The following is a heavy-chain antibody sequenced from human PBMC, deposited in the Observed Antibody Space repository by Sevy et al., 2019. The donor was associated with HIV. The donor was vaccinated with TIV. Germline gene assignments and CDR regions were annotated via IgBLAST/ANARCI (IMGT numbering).Heavy chain of an antibody. Sequence: GGSLRLSCAVSGFTFNNAWMNWVRQAPGTGLQWIGLIKSKIDGETTDYAAPVKGRFTISRDDSKNTLFLQMNSLKIEDTAVYYCATAPGYYDSAPFDYWGPGTLVTVSS. CDR1: GFTFNNAW. CDR3: ATAPGYYDSAPFDY. CDR2: IKSKIDGETT. V-gene: IGHV3-15*01. D-gene: IGHD3-22*01. J-gene: IGHJ4*02.